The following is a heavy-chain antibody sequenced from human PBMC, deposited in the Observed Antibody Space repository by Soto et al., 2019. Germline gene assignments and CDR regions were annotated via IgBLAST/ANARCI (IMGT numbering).Heavy chain of an antibody. D-gene: IGHD3-22*01. CDR1: SGTFSSYA. CDR3: ARTYDSSGFPFQH. Sequence: SVKVSCKASSGTFSSYAISWVIHAPGQGLEWMGGIIPIFGTANYAQKFQGRVTITADKSTSTAYMELSSLRSEDTAVYYCARTYDSSGFPFQHWGQGTLVTVSS. J-gene: IGHJ1*01. V-gene: IGHV1-69*06. CDR2: IIPIFGTA.